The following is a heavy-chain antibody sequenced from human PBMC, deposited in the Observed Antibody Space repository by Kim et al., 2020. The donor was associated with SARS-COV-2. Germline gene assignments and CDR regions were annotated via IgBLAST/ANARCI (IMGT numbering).Heavy chain of an antibody. Sequence: GESLKISCKGYGYNFNNQWIAWVRQRPGKGLEWMGVIFPDDSDTRYGPSFQGQVTISADKSIRTAYLQWSSLKASDTAMYFCARRDYNYFGMDVWGQGTTVIVSS. J-gene: IGHJ6*02. CDR2: IFPDDSDT. CDR1: GYNFNNQW. V-gene: IGHV5-51*01. CDR3: ARRDYNYFGMDV.